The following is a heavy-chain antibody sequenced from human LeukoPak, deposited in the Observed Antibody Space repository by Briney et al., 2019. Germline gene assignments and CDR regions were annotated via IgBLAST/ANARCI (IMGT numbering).Heavy chain of an antibody. J-gene: IGHJ4*02. Sequence: PSETLSLTCAVYGGSFSGYYWSWIRQPPGKGLEWIGEINHSGSTNYNPSLKSRITISVDTSKNQFSLKLSSVTAADTAVYYRASRVGSSGWLDYWGQGTLVTVSS. CDR1: GGSFSGYY. D-gene: IGHD6-19*01. CDR2: INHSGST. V-gene: IGHV4-34*01. CDR3: ASRVGSSGWLDY.